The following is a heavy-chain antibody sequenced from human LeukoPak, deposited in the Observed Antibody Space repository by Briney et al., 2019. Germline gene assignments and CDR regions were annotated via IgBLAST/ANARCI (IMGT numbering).Heavy chain of an antibody. CDR2: ISSSSSTI. Sequence: GGSLRLSCAASGFTFSSYSMNWVRQAPGKGLEWVSYISSSSSTIYYADSVKGRFTISRDNAKNSLYLQMNSLRAEDTAVYYCARDYYFDYWGQGTLVTVSA. J-gene: IGHJ4*02. CDR3: ARDYYFDY. CDR1: GFTFSSYS. V-gene: IGHV3-48*01.